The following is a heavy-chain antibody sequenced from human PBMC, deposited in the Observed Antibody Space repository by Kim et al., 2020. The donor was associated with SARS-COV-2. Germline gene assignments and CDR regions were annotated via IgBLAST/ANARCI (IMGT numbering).Heavy chain of an antibody. V-gene: IGHV4-59*11. CDR3: SRDLHPWIVARYGMDV. J-gene: IGHJ6*02. Sequence: SETLSLTCTVSGGSICSLYWCCFLHHPAKGLEWIGYIYSRGSTNYNHSPLSRVTILVDTTKNQHSLMQLSATAAATAAYYFSRDLHPWIVARYGMDVWC. D-gene: IGHD2-2*03. CDR1: GGSICSLY. CDR2: IYSRGST.